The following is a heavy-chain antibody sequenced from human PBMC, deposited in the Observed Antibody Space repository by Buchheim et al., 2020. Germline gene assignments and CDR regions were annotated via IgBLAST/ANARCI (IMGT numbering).Heavy chain of an antibody. Sequence: QEQLVESGGGLVKPGGSLRISCAASGFTFRDYYLSWIRQAPGKGLEWLAYISSSSNTIQYADSVKGRFTISRDNAKNSLDLHMNSLRADDTAIYYCARDAHWGIRYFDLWGPGTL. J-gene: IGHJ2*01. D-gene: IGHD7-27*01. CDR2: ISSSSNTI. CDR3: ARDAHWGIRYFDL. V-gene: IGHV3-11*01. CDR1: GFTFRDYY.